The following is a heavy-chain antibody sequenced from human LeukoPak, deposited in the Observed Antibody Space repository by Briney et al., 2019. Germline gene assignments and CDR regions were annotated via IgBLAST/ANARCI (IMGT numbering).Heavy chain of an antibody. Sequence: GGSLRLSCAASGFTVSSNYMSWVRQAPGEGLEWVSVIYSGGNTYYADSVKGRFTIFRDNSKNTLYLQMNSLRAEDTAVYYCARLSDITGRWDFDYWGQGTLVTVSS. CDR1: GFTVSSNY. D-gene: IGHD3-16*02. J-gene: IGHJ4*02. CDR2: IYSGGNT. V-gene: IGHV3-53*05. CDR3: ARLSDITGRWDFDY.